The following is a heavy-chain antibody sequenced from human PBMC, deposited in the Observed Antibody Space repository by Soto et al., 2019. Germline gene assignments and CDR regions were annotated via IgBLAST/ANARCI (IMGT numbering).Heavy chain of an antibody. D-gene: IGHD1-26*01. V-gene: IGHV1-18*01. CDR1: GYTFTSYG. CDR2: ISAYNGNT. Sequence: ASVKVSCKASGYTFTSYGISWVRQAPGQGLEWMGWISAYNGNTNYAQKLQGRVTMTTDTSTSTAYMELRSLRSDDTAVYYCARVVEWEACDYYYYGMDVWGQGTTVNVSS. CDR3: ARVVEWEACDYYYYGMDV. J-gene: IGHJ6*02.